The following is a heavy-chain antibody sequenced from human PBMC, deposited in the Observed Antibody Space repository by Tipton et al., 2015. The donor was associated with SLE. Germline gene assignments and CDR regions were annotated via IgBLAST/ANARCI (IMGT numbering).Heavy chain of an antibody. D-gene: IGHD2-2*01. Sequence: TLSLTCTVSGGSISSGGYYWSWIRQHPGKGLEWIGYMYYSGSTYYNPSLKSRVTISVDTSKNQFSLKLSSVTAADTAVYYCARFEVIVPRDWGQGTLVTVSS. V-gene: IGHV4-31*03. J-gene: IGHJ4*02. CDR2: MYYSGST. CDR1: GGSISSGGYY. CDR3: ARFEVIVPRD.